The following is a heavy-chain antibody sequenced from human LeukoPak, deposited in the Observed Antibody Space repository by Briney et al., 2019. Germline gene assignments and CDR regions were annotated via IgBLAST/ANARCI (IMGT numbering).Heavy chain of an antibody. CDR1: GFTFSSYS. CDR3: ARVGYSSSSSHFQH. Sequence: GGSLRLSCAASGFTFSSYSMNWVRQAPGKGLEWVSSISSSSSYIYYADSVKGRFPISRDNAKNSLYLQMNSLRAEDTAVYYCARVGYSSSSSHFQHWGQGTLVTVSS. CDR2: ISSSSSYI. J-gene: IGHJ1*01. V-gene: IGHV3-21*01. D-gene: IGHD6-6*01.